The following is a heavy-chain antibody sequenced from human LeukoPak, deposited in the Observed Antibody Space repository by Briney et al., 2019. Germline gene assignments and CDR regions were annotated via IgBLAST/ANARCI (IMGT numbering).Heavy chain of an antibody. CDR2: IYYSGST. CDR3: ARASGSYGYFDY. CDR1: GGSVSSGNYY. Sequence: PSETLSLTCSVSGGSVSSGNYYWSWIRQPPGKGLEWIGYIYYSGSTNYNPSLKSRVTISVDTSKNQFSLKLSSVTAADTAVYYCARASGSYGYFDYWGQGTLVTVSS. J-gene: IGHJ4*02. D-gene: IGHD1-26*01. V-gene: IGHV4-61*01.